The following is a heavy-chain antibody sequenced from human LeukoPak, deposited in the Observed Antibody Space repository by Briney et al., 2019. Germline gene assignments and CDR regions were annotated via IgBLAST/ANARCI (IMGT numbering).Heavy chain of an antibody. V-gene: IGHV5-10-1*01. D-gene: IGHD3-10*01. CDR3: ARHQAMGRGDVQGALDM. CDR2: IDPSDSYT. J-gene: IGHJ3*02. CDR1: GYSFSSYW. Sequence: GESLRISCKGSGYSFSSYWISWVRQMPGKGLEWMGRIDPSDSYTNYSPAFQGHVTISGDKSINTAYLQWSSLKASDTAMYYCARHQAMGRGDVQGALDMWGQGTMVTVSS.